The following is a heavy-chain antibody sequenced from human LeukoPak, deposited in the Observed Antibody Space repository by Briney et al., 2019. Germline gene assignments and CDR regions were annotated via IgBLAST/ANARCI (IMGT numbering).Heavy chain of an antibody. CDR3: AKDGYYDSSAYYYVRYFDL. CDR2: ISGSGSGGST. V-gene: IGHV3-23*01. Sequence: AGGSLRLSCAASGFTFSSSAMSWVRQAPGKGLEWVSSISGSGSGGSTYYADSVKGRFTISRDNSKNTLYLQMNSLRAEDTAVYYCAKDGYYDSSAYYYVRYFDLWGRGTLVTVSS. CDR1: GFTFSSSA. J-gene: IGHJ2*01. D-gene: IGHD3-22*01.